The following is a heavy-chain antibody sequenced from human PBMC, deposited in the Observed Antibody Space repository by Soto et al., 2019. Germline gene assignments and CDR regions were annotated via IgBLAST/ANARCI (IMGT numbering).Heavy chain of an antibody. Sequence: ASVKVSCKASEYTFTSYAMHWVRQAPGQRLEWMGWINAGNGNTKYSQKFQGRVTITRDTSASTAYMELSSLRSEDTAVYYCARGIVVVTAIQIWFDPWGQGTLVTVSS. V-gene: IGHV1-3*01. CDR2: INAGNGNT. CDR1: EYTFTSYA. J-gene: IGHJ5*02. D-gene: IGHD2-21*02. CDR3: ARGIVVVTAIQIWFDP.